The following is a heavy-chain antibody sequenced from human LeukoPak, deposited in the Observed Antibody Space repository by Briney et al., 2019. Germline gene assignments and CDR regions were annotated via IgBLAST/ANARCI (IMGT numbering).Heavy chain of an antibody. Sequence: ASVKVSCKASGYTFTGYYMHWVRQAPGQGLEWMGWINPNSGGTNYAQKLQGRVTMTRDTSISTAYMELSRLRSDDTAVYYCARALEKYYDILTGYYGGRDYWGQGTLVTVSS. CDR3: ARALEKYYDILTGYYGGRDY. D-gene: IGHD3-9*01. CDR1: GYTFTGYY. V-gene: IGHV1-2*02. J-gene: IGHJ4*02. CDR2: INPNSGGT.